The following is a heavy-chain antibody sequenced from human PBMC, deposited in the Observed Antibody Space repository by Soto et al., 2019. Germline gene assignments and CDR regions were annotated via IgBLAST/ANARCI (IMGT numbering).Heavy chain of an antibody. D-gene: IGHD2-15*01. V-gene: IGHV4-30-2*01. CDR1: GGSISSGGYS. CDR2: IYHSGST. J-gene: IGHJ5*02. Sequence: PSETLSLTCAVSGGSISSGGYSWSWIRQPPGKGLEWIGYIYHSGSTYYNPSLKSRVTISVDRSKNQFSLKLSSVTAADTAVYYCARQHTCSGGSCYGWFDPWGQGTLVTVS. CDR3: ARQHTCSGGSCYGWFDP.